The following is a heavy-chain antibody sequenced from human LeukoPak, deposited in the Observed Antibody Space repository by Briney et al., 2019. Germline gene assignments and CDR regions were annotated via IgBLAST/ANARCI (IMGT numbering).Heavy chain of an antibody. CDR2: ISRSGDST. Sequence: GGSLRLSCAASGFAFSNYVMTWVRQAPGKGLDWFSAISRSGDSTYYADSVRGRFTISRDSSKSTMYLQMTSLTAEDTAVYYCAKGSGASRPYYLDYWGRGTLVTVSS. CDR1: GFAFSNYV. J-gene: IGHJ4*02. D-gene: IGHD3-10*01. CDR3: AKGSGASRPYYLDY. V-gene: IGHV3-23*01.